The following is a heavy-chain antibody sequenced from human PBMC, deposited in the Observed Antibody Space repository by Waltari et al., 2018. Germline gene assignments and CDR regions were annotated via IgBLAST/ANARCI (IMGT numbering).Heavy chain of an antibody. CDR2: ISAYNGNT. Sequence: QVQLVQSGAEVKKPGASVKVSCKASGYTFTSYGISWVRQAPGQGLEWMGWISAYNGNTNYAQKLQGRVTMTRDTSISTAYMELSRLRSDDTAVYYCARDRRFLEWLNQKPNYWFDPWGQGTLVTVSS. J-gene: IGHJ5*02. CDR3: ARDRRFLEWLNQKPNYWFDP. D-gene: IGHD3-3*01. CDR1: GYTFTSYG. V-gene: IGHV1-18*01.